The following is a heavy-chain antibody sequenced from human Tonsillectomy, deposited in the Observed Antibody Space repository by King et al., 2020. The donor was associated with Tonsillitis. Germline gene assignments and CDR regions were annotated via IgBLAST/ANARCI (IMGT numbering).Heavy chain of an antibody. CDR3: ARGYYYDSSGSPLWYFDL. J-gene: IGHJ2*01. CDR1: GGSISSYY. Sequence: HVQLQESGPGLVKPSETLSLTCTVSGGSISSYYWSWIRQPPGKGLEWIGYIYYSGSTNYNPSLKSRVTISVDTSKNQFSLKLSSVTAADTAVYYCARGYYYDSSGSPLWYFDLWGRGTLVTVSS. V-gene: IGHV4-59*01. D-gene: IGHD3-22*01. CDR2: IYYSGST.